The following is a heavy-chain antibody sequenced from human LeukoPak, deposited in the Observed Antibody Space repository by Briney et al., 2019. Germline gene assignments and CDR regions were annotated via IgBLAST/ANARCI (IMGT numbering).Heavy chain of an antibody. CDR1: GYTFTSYD. CDR2: MNPNSGNT. V-gene: IGHV1-8*01. J-gene: IGHJ4*02. Sequence: GASVKVSCKASGYTFTSYDINWVRQATGQGLEWMGWMNPNSGNTGYAQKFQGRVTMTRNTSISTAYMELSSLRSEDTAMYYCASPTESSGSWGYWGQGTLVTVSS. D-gene: IGHD3-10*01. CDR3: ASPTESSGSWGY.